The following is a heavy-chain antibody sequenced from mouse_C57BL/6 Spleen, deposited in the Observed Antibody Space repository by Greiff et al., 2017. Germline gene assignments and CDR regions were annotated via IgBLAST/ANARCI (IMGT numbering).Heavy chain of an antibody. CDR3: AGSYGNPWDLAY. Sequence: VKVVESGPGLVQPSQSLSITCTVSGFSLTSYGVHWVRQSPGKGLEWLGVIWRGGSTDYNAAFMSRLSITKDNSKSQVFFKMNSLQADDTAIYYCAGSYGNPWDLAYWGQGTLVTVSA. V-gene: IGHV2-5*01. CDR1: GFSLTSYG. D-gene: IGHD2-1*01. CDR2: IWRGGST. J-gene: IGHJ3*01.